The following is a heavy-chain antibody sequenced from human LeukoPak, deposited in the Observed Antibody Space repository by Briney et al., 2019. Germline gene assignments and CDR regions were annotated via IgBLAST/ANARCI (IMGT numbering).Heavy chain of an antibody. V-gene: IGHV4-39*07. CDR3: ARDPPITMVRGVITPYGY. Sequence: SETLSLTCTVSGGSISSRSYYWGWIRQPPEKGLEWIGSIYYSGSTYHNPSLKSRVTMSVDTSKNQFSLKLSSVTAADTAAYYCARDPPITMVRGVITPYGYWGQGTLVTVSS. D-gene: IGHD3-10*01. CDR1: GGSISSRSYY. CDR2: IYYSGST. J-gene: IGHJ4*02.